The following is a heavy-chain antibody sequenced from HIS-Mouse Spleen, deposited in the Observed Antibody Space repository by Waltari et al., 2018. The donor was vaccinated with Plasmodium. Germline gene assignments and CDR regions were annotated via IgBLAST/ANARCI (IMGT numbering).Heavy chain of an antibody. J-gene: IGHJ4*02. CDR3: ARESSTSCYYFDY. CDR2: ISRRGSTI. V-gene: IGHV3-11*01. CDR1: GFTFSDYY. Sequence: QVQLVESGGGLVKPGGSLRLSCAASGFTFSDYYMSWIRQAPGKGLEWVSYISRRGSTIYYADAVKGRFTISRDNAKNSLYLQMNSLRAEDTAVYYCARESSTSCYYFDYWGQGTLVTVSS. D-gene: IGHD2-2*01.